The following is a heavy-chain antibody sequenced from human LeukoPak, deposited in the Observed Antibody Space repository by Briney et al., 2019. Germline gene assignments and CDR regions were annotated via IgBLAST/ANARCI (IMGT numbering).Heavy chain of an antibody. D-gene: IGHD2-2*01. CDR3: ARVGYCSTTSCYWRAFDY. CDR1: GFTFSSYW. Sequence: GRSLRLSCAASGFTFSSYWMSWVRQAPGKGLEWVANINQDGSEQYYVDSVKGRFTISRDNTKNSLYLQMNSLRAGDTAVYYCARVGYCSTTSCYWRAFDYWGQGTLVTVSS. CDR2: INQDGSEQ. J-gene: IGHJ4*02. V-gene: IGHV3-7*01.